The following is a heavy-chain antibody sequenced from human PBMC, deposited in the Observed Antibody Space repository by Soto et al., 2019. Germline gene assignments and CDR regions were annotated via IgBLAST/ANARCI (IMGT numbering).Heavy chain of an antibody. J-gene: IGHJ3*02. D-gene: IGHD6-6*01. CDR1: GGSFSGYY. V-gene: IGHV4-34*01. CDR2: INHSGST. CDR3: ARVASDVSSSRGAFDI. Sequence: SETLSLTCAVYGGSFSGYYWSWIRQPPGKGLEWIGEINHSGSTNYNPSLKSRVTISVDTSKNQFSLKLSSVTAADTAVYYCARVASDVSSSRGAFDIWGQGTMVTVSS.